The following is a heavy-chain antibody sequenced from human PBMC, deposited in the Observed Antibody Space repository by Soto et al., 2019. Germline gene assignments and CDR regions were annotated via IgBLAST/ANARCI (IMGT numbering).Heavy chain of an antibody. V-gene: IGHV3-23*01. CDR3: ARAEVNYDPFDY. Sequence: GGSLRLSCAASGFTFSSYAMSWVRQAPGKGLEWVSAISGSGGSTYYADSVKGRFTISRDNSKNTLYLQMNSLRAEDTAVYYSARAEVNYDPFDYWGLGTVVTSPQ. J-gene: IGHJ4*02. CDR1: GFTFSSYA. CDR2: ISGSGGST. D-gene: IGHD1-7*01.